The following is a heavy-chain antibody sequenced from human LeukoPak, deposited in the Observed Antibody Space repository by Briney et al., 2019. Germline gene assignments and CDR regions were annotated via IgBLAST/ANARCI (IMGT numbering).Heavy chain of an antibody. CDR3: AGTSYYYYYGMDV. CDR2: INHSGST. V-gene: IGHV4-34*01. D-gene: IGHD1-26*01. Sequence: SETLSLTCAVYGGSFSGYYWSWIRQPPGKGLEWIGEINHSGSTNYNPSLKSRVTISVDTSKNQFSLKLSSVTAADTAVYYCAGTSYYYYYGMDVWGQGTTVTVSS. J-gene: IGHJ6*02. CDR1: GGSFSGYY.